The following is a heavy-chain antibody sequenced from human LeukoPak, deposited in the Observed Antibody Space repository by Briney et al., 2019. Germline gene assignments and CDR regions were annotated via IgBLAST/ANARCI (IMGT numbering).Heavy chain of an antibody. V-gene: IGHV3-7*03. J-gene: IGHJ4*02. D-gene: IGHD2-15*01. Sequence: GGSLRLSCAASGFSFSGYWMTWVRQAPGKGLEWVANIKQDGSETSYVTSVRGRFTISRDNAKNSLYLQMNSLSAEDTAVYYCAQQLGYCSDGTCYFTYWGQGTLVTVSS. CDR1: GFSFSGYW. CDR3: AQQLGYCSDGTCYFTY. CDR2: IKQDGSET.